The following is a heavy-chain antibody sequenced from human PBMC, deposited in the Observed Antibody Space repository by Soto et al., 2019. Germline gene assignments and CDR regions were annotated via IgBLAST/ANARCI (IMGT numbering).Heavy chain of an antibody. CDR3: AKEGVVAATLNWFEP. D-gene: IGHD2-15*01. J-gene: IGHJ5*02. Sequence: EVQLLESGGGLVQPGGSLRLSCAASGFTFSSYAISWVRQAPGKGLEWVSAISGSGGFTYYADSVKGRFNISRDNAKNTVYLQMNSLSAEDTAVYYCAKEGVVAATLNWFEPWGQGTLVTVSS. CDR2: ISGSGGFT. CDR1: GFTFSSYA. V-gene: IGHV3-23*01.